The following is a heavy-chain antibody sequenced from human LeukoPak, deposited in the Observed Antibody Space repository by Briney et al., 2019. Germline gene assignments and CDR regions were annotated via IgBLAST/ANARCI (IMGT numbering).Heavy chain of an antibody. CDR2: IYYSGSH. J-gene: IGHJ3*02. CDR1: GGSISSSSYY. CDR3: ARGYQLLWFGESLDAFDI. Sequence: SETLSLTCTVSGGSISSSSYYWGWIRQPPGKGREWIGSIYYSGSHYYNPSLKSRVTISVDTSKNQFSLKLSSVPAADTAVYYCARGYQLLWFGESLDAFDIWGQGTMVTVSS. D-gene: IGHD3-10*01. V-gene: IGHV4-39*01.